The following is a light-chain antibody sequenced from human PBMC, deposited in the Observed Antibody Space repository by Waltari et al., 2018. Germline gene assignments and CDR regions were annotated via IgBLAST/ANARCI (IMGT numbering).Light chain of an antibody. CDR1: QSLVHSDGKTA. CDR3: MQGTHWPPWT. V-gene: IGKV2-30*02. CDR2: KAS. Sequence: DVVMTQSPLSLPVTLGQPASISCKSSQSLVHSDGKTALNWFTQRPGQSPRRLIYKASNRDSGVPDRFSGSGSGTDVTLKISRVEAEDVGVYYCMQGTHWPPWTFGQGTKVEIK. J-gene: IGKJ1*01.